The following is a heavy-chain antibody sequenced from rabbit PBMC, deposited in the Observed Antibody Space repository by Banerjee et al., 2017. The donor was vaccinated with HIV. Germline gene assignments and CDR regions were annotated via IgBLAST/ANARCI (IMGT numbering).Heavy chain of an antibody. Sequence: QSLEESGGDLVKPGASLTLTCTASGFSFSSGYYMYWVRQAPGKGLEWTACIDAGSSGSTYYASWAKGRFTISKTSSTTVTLQMTSLTAADTATYFCARGSTDYVNSFFKLWGPGTLVTVS. CDR1: GFSFSSGYY. CDR3: ARGSTDYVNSFFKL. V-gene: IGHV1S40*01. D-gene: IGHD7-1*01. J-gene: IGHJ4*01. CDR2: IDAGSSGST.